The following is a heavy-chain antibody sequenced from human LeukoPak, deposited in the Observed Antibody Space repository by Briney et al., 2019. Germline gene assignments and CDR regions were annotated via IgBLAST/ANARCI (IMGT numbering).Heavy chain of an antibody. Sequence: GGSLRLSCEASGFTFSSHDMNWVRQAPGKGLEWVSGISGRGSNTWYADSVKGRFTISRDTSKNTLYLQMNSLRAEDTAVYYCAKVISSSCGIGGYWGQGTLVTVSS. D-gene: IGHD6-13*01. J-gene: IGHJ4*02. CDR1: GFTFSSHD. CDR2: ISGRGSNT. CDR3: AKVISSSCGIGGY. V-gene: IGHV3-23*01.